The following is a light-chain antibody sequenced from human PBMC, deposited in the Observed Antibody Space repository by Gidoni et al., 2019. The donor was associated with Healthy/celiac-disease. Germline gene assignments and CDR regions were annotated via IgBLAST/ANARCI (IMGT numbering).Light chain of an antibody. CDR3: QQYGSSPNT. V-gene: IGKV3-20*01. J-gene: IGKJ2*01. CDR1: QSVSSSY. CDR2: GAS. Sequence: EIVLTQSPGTLSLSPGERATLSRRASQSVSSSYLAWYQQKPGQAPRLLIYGASSRATGIPDRFSGSGSGTDFTLTISRLEPEDFAVYYCQQYGSSPNTFXQXTKLEIK.